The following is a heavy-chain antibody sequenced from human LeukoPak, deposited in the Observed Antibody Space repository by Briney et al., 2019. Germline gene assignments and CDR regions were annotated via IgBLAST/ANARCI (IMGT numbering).Heavy chain of an antibody. CDR1: GGSISSYY. CDR3: ARSSFGYDFWSGQAFDY. V-gene: IGHV4-4*09. Sequence: SETLSLTCTVSGGSISSYYWSWIRQPPGKGLEWIGYIYTSGSTNYNPSLKSRVTIAVDTSKNQFSLKLSSVTAADTAVYYCARSSFGYDFWSGQAFDYWGQGTLVTVSS. D-gene: IGHD3-3*01. J-gene: IGHJ4*02. CDR2: IYTSGST.